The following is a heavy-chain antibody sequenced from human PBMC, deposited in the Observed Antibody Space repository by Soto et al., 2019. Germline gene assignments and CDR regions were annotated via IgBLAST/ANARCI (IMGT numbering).Heavy chain of an antibody. J-gene: IGHJ4*02. V-gene: IGHV4-34*01. CDR2: INHSGST. CDR1: GGSFSGYY. D-gene: IGHD3-3*01. CDR3: ATSHYDFWSGYSNFDY. Sequence: TSETLSLTCAVYGGSFSGYYWSWIRQPPGKGLEWIGEINHSGSTNYNPSLKSRVTISVDTSKNQFSLKLSSVTAADTAVYYCATSHYDFWSGYSNFDYWGRGTLVTVSS.